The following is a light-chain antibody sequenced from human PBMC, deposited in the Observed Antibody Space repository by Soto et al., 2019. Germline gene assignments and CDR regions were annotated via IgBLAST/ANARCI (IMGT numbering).Light chain of an antibody. CDR1: QGISNY. J-gene: IGKJ4*01. V-gene: IGKV1-27*01. Sequence: DIQMTQSPSSLSASVGDRVTITCRASQGISNYLAWYQQIPGKVPKLLISAASTLQSGVPSRFSGSGSGTDFTFSISSLLPEDVATYYCQKYIYVPTFGGGTKVEIK. CDR3: QKYIYVPT. CDR2: AAS.